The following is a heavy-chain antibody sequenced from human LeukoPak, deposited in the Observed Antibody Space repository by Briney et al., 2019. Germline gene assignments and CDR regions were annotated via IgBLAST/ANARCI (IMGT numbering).Heavy chain of an antibody. CDR1: GFTFSHYG. V-gene: IGHV3-23*01. CDR2: ISGSGYST. Sequence: SGGSLRLSCAASGFTFSHYGMSWVRQAPGKGLEWVSAISGSGYSTYYADSVKGRFTISRDNSKNTLYLQMNSLRAEDTAVYYCAKPSRIVGATTLNYWGQGTLVTVSS. J-gene: IGHJ4*02. CDR3: AKPSRIVGATTLNY. D-gene: IGHD1-26*01.